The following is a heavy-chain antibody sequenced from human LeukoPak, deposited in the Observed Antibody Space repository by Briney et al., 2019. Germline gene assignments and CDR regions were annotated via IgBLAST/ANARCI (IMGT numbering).Heavy chain of an antibody. Sequence: SETLSLTCTVSGGSISSYCWTWIRQPPGKGLEWIGYIYYSGSTNYNPSLKSRVTISVDTSKNQFSLKLSSVTAADTAVYYCARGIAAAGFWGQGTLVTVSS. CDR1: GGSISSYC. J-gene: IGHJ4*02. CDR3: ARGIAAAGF. CDR2: IYYSGST. V-gene: IGHV4-59*01. D-gene: IGHD6-13*01.